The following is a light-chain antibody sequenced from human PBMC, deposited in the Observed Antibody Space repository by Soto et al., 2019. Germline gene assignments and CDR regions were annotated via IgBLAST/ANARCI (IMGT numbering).Light chain of an antibody. CDR2: EAS. V-gene: IGKV1-27*01. Sequence: DIQMTQSPSSVSASVGYTVTITCRASQGLKFLAWYQQKPGKVPKLLIYEASNLQSGVPSRFRGGGSGTEFTLTISSLQPEDVATYYCQNFDSAPQTFGQGTKVDIK. J-gene: IGKJ1*01. CDR1: QGLKF. CDR3: QNFDSAPQT.